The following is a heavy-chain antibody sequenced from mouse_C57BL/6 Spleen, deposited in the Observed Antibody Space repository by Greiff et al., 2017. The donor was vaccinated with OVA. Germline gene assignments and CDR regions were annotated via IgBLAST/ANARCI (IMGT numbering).Heavy chain of an antibody. Sequence: VHLVESGGGLVKPGGSLKLSCAASGFTFSDYGMHWVRQAPEKGLGWVAYISSGSSTIYYADTVKGRFTISRDNAKNTLFLQMTSLRSEDTAMYYCAKINSSGYRGGFADWGQGTLVTVSA. CDR3: AKINSSGYRGGFAD. D-gene: IGHD3-2*02. J-gene: IGHJ3*01. CDR1: GFTFSDYG. CDR2: ISSGSSTI. V-gene: IGHV5-17*01.